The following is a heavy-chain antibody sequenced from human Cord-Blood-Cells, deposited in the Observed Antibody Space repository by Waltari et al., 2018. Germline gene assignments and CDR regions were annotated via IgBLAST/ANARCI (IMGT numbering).Heavy chain of an antibody. J-gene: IGHJ4*02. CDR3: ARLGDSSSWPVPFDY. CDR1: GGSISISSYY. D-gene: IGHD6-13*01. Sequence: QLQLQESGPGLVKPSETLSLTCTVPGGSISISSYYWAWIRQPPGTGAEWFGGIYYSGSTYYNPSLKSRVTISVDTSKNQFSLKLSSVTAADTAVYYCARLGDSSSWPVPFDYWGQGTLVTVSS. CDR2: IYYSGST. V-gene: IGHV4-39*01.